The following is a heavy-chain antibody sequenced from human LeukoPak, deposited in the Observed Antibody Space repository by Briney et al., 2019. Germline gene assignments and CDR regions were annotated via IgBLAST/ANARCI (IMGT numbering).Heavy chain of an antibody. CDR3: AKGAAAGKVDWFDP. CDR1: GFTFSNFA. V-gene: IGHV3-23*01. J-gene: IGHJ5*02. CDR2: ITGYGAT. D-gene: IGHD6-13*01. Sequence: PGGFLRLSCAASGFTFSNFAMMWVRQAPGTGLQWVSTITGYGATFYADSVRGRFTIFRDTPMNTLFLQMNSLGAEDTAVYYCAKGAAAGKVDWFDPWGQGTLVTVSS.